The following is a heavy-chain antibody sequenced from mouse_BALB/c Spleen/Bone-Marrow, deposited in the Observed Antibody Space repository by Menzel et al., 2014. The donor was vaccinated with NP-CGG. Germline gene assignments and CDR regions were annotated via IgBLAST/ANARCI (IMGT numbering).Heavy chain of an antibody. CDR3: TRGGNFEDFDY. Sequence: EVKLVESGGGLVQPGGSRKLSCAASGFTFSSFGMHWVRQAPEKGLEWVAYISSGSSPIFYADTVKGRFTISRDNPKNTLFLQISSLRSADTAMYYCTRGGNFEDFDYWGQGTPLTVSS. CDR2: ISSGSSPI. CDR1: GFTFSSFG. J-gene: IGHJ2*01. V-gene: IGHV5-17*02.